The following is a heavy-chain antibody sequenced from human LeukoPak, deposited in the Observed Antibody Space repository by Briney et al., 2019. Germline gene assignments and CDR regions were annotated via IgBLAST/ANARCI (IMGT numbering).Heavy chain of an antibody. CDR3: ARDRGDGYNLKYDFDY. CDR1: GFTLSSYG. V-gene: IGHV3-33*01. J-gene: IGHJ4*02. Sequence: PGRSLTLSCAASGFTLSSYGMHWVRQAPGKGLEWVAVIWYDGSNKYYADSVKGRFTISRDNSKNTLYLQMNSLRAEDTAVYYCARDRGDGYNLKYDFDYWGQGTLVTVSS. CDR2: IWYDGSNK. D-gene: IGHD5-24*01.